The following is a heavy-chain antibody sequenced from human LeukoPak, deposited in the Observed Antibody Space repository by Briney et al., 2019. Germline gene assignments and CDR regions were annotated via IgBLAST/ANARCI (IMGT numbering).Heavy chain of an antibody. V-gene: IGHV5-51*01. Sequence: GESLKISCKGSGYSFTSYWIGWVRQMPGKGLEWMGIIYPGDSDTRYSPSFQGQATISADKSVSTAYLQWSSLRASDTAMYYCARRAYCGGDCYSDYWGQGTLVTVSS. D-gene: IGHD2-21*02. CDR2: IYPGDSDT. J-gene: IGHJ4*02. CDR1: GYSFTSYW. CDR3: ARRAYCGGDCYSDY.